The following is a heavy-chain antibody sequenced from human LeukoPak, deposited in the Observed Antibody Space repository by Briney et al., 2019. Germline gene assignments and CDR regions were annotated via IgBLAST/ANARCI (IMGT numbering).Heavy chain of an antibody. CDR2: IYYNGNT. J-gene: IGHJ4*02. Sequence: KPSETLSLTCTVSGDSITSGTYYWRWIRQPPGKGLEWMRSIYYNGNTYYNPSLKSRVTISVDTSKNQFPLKLSSVTAAGTSVYYCASHAGGIAAAGTRPFDYRGQGTLVTVSS. CDR1: GDSITSGTYY. D-gene: IGHD6-13*01. V-gene: IGHV4-39*01. CDR3: ASHAGGIAAAGTRPFDY.